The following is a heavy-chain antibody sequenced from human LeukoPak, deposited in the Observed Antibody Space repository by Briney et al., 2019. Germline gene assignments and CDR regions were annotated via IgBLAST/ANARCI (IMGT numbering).Heavy chain of an antibody. CDR3: ARDSLLMGRDGYNSLSGNAFDI. V-gene: IGHV4-39*07. CDR2: IYYSGST. Sequence: PSETLSLTCTVSGGSISSSSYYWGWIRQPPGKGLEWIGSIYYSGSTYYNPSLKSRVTISVDTSKNQFSLKLSSVTAADTAVYYCARDSLLMGRDGYNSLSGNAFDIWGQGTMVTVSS. CDR1: GGSISSSSYY. D-gene: IGHD5-24*01. J-gene: IGHJ3*02.